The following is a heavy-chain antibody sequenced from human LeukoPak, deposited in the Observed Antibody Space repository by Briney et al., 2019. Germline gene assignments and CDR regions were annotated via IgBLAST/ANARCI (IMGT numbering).Heavy chain of an antibody. CDR1: GGTFSSYA. CDR3: ARDTWFGELGRYYYYYMDV. J-gene: IGHJ6*03. D-gene: IGHD3-10*01. CDR2: ISAYNGNT. Sequence: ASVKVSCKASGGTFSSYAISWVRQAPGQGLEWMGWISAYNGNTNYAQKLQGRVTMTTDTSTSTAYMELRSLRSDDTAVYYCARDTWFGELGRYYYYYMDVWGKGTTVTVSS. V-gene: IGHV1-18*01.